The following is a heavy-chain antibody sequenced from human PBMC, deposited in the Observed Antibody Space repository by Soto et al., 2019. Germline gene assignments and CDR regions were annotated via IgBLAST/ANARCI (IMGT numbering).Heavy chain of an antibody. J-gene: IGHJ5*02. V-gene: IGHV4-31*03. Sequence: SETLSLTCTVSGGSINSGGYYWSWIRQNSGKGLEWIGNIYYNGGTYYSPSLKSRLAISIDTSKNQFSLRLSSVTAADTAVYYCARVVIGTKSYWFDPWGHGTLVTVSS. CDR3: ARVVIGTKSYWFDP. CDR2: IYYNGGT. CDR1: GGSINSGGYY.